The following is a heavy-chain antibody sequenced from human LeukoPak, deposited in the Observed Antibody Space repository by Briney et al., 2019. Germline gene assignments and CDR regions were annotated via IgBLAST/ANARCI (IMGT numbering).Heavy chain of an antibody. CDR2: ISSSGGST. CDR1: GFTFSNYD. Sequence: PGGSLRLSCAASGFTFSNYDMSWVRQAPGKGLEWVSVISSSGGSTYYADSVKGRFTISRDNAKNSLYLQMNSLRAEDTAVYYCASITLDSSPYWGQGTLVTVSS. CDR3: ASITLDSSPY. V-gene: IGHV3-23*01. J-gene: IGHJ4*02. D-gene: IGHD3-22*01.